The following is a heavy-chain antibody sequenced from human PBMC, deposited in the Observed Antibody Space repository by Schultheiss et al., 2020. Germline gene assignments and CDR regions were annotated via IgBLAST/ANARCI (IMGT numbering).Heavy chain of an antibody. V-gene: IGHV4-31*03. J-gene: IGHJ5*02. CDR2: IYYSGST. Sequence: LRLSCTVSGGSISSGGYYWSWIRQHPGKGLEWIGYIYYSGSTYYNPSLKSRVTISVDTSKNQFSLKLSSVTAADTAVYYCAKDPSSSWTPNWFDPWGQGTLVTVSS. CDR1: GGSISSGGYY. D-gene: IGHD6-13*01. CDR3: AKDPSSSWTPNWFDP.